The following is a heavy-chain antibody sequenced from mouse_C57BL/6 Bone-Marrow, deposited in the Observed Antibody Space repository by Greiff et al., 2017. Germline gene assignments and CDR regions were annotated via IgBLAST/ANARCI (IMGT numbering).Heavy chain of an antibody. CDR1: GYTFTSYW. Sequence: QVQLQQPGAELVKPGASVKLSCKASGYTFTSYWMHWVKQRPGQGLEWIGMIHPNSGSTNYNEKFKSKATLTVDKSSSTAYMQLSSLTSEDSAVYYCTGGYYYYYAMDYWGQGTSVTVSA. CDR2: IHPNSGST. CDR3: TGGYYYYYAMDY. D-gene: IGHD2-12*01. V-gene: IGHV1-64*01. J-gene: IGHJ4*01.